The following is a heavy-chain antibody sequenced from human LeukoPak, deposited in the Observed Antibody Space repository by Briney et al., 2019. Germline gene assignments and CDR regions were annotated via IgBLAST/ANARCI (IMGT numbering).Heavy chain of an antibody. CDR3: ARELAWIDSSGYPDAFDI. CDR2: IYYSGYT. V-gene: IGHV4-59*08. Sequence: SETLSLTCTVSGGSISSYYWSWIRQPPGKGLKWIGNIYYSGYTTYSPSLRSRVTISVDTSKNQFSLKLSSVAAADTAVYYCARELAWIDSSGYPDAFDIWGQGTMVTVSS. D-gene: IGHD3-22*01. CDR1: GGSISSYY. J-gene: IGHJ3*02.